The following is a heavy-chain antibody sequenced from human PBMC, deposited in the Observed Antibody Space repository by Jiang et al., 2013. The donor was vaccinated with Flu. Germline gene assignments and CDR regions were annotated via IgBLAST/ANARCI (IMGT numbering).Heavy chain of an antibody. CDR3: ARVEPDNGDLDV. CDR2: ISSSGSTI. D-gene: IGHD4-17*01. J-gene: IGHJ4*02. V-gene: IGHV3-48*03. Sequence: YISSSGSTIYYADSVKGRXTISRDNAKNSLYLQMNSLRAEDTAVYYCARVEPDNGDLDVWGQGTLVTVSS.